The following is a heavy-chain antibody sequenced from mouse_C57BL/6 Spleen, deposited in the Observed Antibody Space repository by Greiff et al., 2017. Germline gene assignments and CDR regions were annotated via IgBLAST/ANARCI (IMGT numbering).Heavy chain of an antibody. J-gene: IGHJ2*01. D-gene: IGHD5-2*01. CDR1: GYTFTSYW. CDR2: IDPSDSYT. V-gene: IGHV1-50*01. CDR3: ARKNILFEC. Sequence: QVQLQQPGAELVQPGASVKLSCKASGYTFTSYWMQWVKQRPGQGLEWIGEIDPSDSYTNYNHKFKGKTTLTVDTSSSTAYLQLSSLTSEDSAVYYCARKNILFECWGQGTTLTVSS.